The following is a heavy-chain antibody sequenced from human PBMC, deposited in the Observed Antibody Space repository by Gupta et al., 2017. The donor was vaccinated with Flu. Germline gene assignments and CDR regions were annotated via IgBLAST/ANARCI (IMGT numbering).Heavy chain of an antibody. V-gene: IGHV4-31*02. CDR2: MYYTGSA. D-gene: IGHD3-3*01. J-gene: IGHJ3*01. CDR1: GGAISTGGFY. Sequence: QVQLQESGPRLVKPLQTLSVKCSVSGGAISTGGFYWGWVRQQPGRGLEWIGYMYYTGSAYYNPSLESRVTIAMDTSETQFSMTLTSVTAADTAVYYCAKGEFSMGYYAFDVWGQGTLVTVSS. CDR3: AKGEFSMGYYAFDV.